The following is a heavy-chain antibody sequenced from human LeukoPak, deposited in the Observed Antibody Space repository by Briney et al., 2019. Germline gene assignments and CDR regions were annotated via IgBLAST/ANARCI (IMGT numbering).Heavy chain of an antibody. CDR1: GFTFSSYA. Sequence: AGGSLRLSCAASGFTFSSYAMSWVRQAPGKGLEWVSAISGSGGSTYYADSVKGRFTISRDNAKNSLYLQMNSLRAEDTAVYYCARDHMVQGVFWGQGTLVTVSS. CDR2: ISGSGGST. D-gene: IGHD3-10*01. J-gene: IGHJ4*02. CDR3: ARDHMVQGVF. V-gene: IGHV3-23*01.